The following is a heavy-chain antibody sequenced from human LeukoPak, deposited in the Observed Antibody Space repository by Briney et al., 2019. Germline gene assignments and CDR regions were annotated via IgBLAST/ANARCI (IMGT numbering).Heavy chain of an antibody. CDR1: GGSTSSYY. CDR2: IYYSGST. D-gene: IGHD5-12*01. CDR3: ARDRYSGYGFDY. Sequence: SETLSLTCTVSGGSTSSYYWSWIRQPPGKGLEWIGYIYYSGSTNYNSSLKSRVTISVDTSKNQFSLKLSSVTAADTAVYYCARDRYSGYGFDYWGQGTLVTVSS. V-gene: IGHV4-59*01. J-gene: IGHJ4*02.